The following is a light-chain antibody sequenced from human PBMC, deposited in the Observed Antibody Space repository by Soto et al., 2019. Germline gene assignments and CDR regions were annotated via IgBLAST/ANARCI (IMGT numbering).Light chain of an antibody. V-gene: IGKV1-5*03. J-gene: IGKJ2*03. Sequence: DIQMTQSPSTLSASVGDRVTITCRASQSISDWLAWYQQKPGKAPKLQIYKASNLQSGVPSRFSGSGSGTEFTLTISSLQPDDYATYYCQEYNTHSRYSFGQGTKLEIK. CDR1: QSISDW. CDR3: QEYNTHSRYS. CDR2: KAS.